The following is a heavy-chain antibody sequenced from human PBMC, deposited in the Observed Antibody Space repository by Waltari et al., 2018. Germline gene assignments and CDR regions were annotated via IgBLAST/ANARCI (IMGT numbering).Heavy chain of an antibody. Sequence: QVQLQQSGPGLMKPSETLSLTCTVSGDSIRPYYWRWIRQPPGKGLGLIGYIYYSGITRYDPSLMSPGTMSVDTHKNQVSLKFSSGTTADTAIYYCARHRVGLIVRPHDPFDLWGQGTMVTVSS. V-gene: IGHV4-59*01. CDR1: GDSIRPYY. D-gene: IGHD5-12*01. CDR2: IYYSGIT. J-gene: IGHJ3*01. CDR3: ARHRVGLIVRPHDPFDL.